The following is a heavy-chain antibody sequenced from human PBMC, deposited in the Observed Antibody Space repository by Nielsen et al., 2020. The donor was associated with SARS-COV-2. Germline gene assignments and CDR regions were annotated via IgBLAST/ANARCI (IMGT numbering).Heavy chain of an antibody. CDR3: ARATKSPYYYYGMDV. D-gene: IGHD2-8*01. CDR1: GFTFSSYS. J-gene: IGHJ6*02. V-gene: IGHV3-48*02. Sequence: GESLKISCAASGFTFSSYSMNWVRQAPGKGLEWVSYISSSSSTIYYADSVKGRFTISRDNAKNSLYLQMNSLRDEDTAVYYCARATKSPYYYYGMDVWGQGTTVTVSS. CDR2: ISSSSSTI.